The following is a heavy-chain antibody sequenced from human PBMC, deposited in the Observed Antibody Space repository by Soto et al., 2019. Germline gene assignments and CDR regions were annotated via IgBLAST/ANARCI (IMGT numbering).Heavy chain of an antibody. CDR3: ARAITMVSYFDY. J-gene: IGHJ4*02. CDR2: IYYSGST. V-gene: IGHV4-59*01. Sequence: TSETLSLTCTVSGGSISSYYWSWIRQPPGKGLEWIGYIYYSGSTNYTPSLKSRVTISVDTSKNQFSLKLSSVTAADTAVYYCARAITMVSYFDYWGQGTLVTVSS. D-gene: IGHD3-10*01. CDR1: GGSISSYY.